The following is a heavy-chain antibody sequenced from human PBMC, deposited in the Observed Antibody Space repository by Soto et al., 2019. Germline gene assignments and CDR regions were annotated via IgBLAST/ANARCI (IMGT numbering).Heavy chain of an antibody. V-gene: IGHV3-23*01. J-gene: IGHJ2*01. CDR2: ISGSGGST. Sequence: KGQAWVSAISGSGGSTYYADSVRGRYTISRDNSKNTLYLQMNSLRAEDTAVYYCVFFFQAEDGIRDVRSVSAFLLNRSSDL. D-gene: IGHD3-10*02. CDR3: VFFFQAEDGIRDVRSVSAFLLNRSSDL.